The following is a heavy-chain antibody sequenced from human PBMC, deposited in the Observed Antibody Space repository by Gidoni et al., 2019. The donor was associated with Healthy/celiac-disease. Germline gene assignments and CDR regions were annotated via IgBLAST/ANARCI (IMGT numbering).Heavy chain of an antibody. Sequence: LQESGPGLVNPSETLSLTCTVSGGSLSSSRYYWVWIRQPPGKGLAWIGSIYYSGSTYYNPSLKSRVTISVDTSKNQFSLKLSSVTAADTAVYYCARQNYYDSSGYYSQAFDIWGQGTRVTVSS. CDR1: GGSLSSSRYY. J-gene: IGHJ3*02. V-gene: IGHV4-39*01. CDR2: IYYSGST. CDR3: ARQNYYDSSGYYSQAFDI. D-gene: IGHD3-22*01.